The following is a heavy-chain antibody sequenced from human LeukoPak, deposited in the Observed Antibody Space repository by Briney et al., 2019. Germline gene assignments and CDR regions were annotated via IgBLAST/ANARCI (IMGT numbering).Heavy chain of an antibody. V-gene: IGHV4-4*07. CDR1: GGSISSYY. CDR3: ARDSTESDYDFWSGPNNWFDP. CDR2: IYTSGSA. J-gene: IGHJ5*02. D-gene: IGHD3-3*01. Sequence: SETLSLTCTVSGGSISSYYWSWIRQPAGKGLEWIGRIYTSGSANYNPSLKSRVTMSVDTSKNQFSLKLSSVTAADTAVYYCARDSTESDYDFWSGPNNWFDPWGQGTLVTVSS.